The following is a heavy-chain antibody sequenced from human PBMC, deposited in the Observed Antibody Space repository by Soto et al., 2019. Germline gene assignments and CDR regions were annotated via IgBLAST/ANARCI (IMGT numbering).Heavy chain of an antibody. D-gene: IGHD5-18*01. CDR1: GGSFSGYY. CDR2: INHSGSS. CDR3: ARGRSGRIPLWLLDY. J-gene: IGHJ4*02. Sequence: SETLSLTCAVYGGSFSGYYWSCIRQPPGKGLEWIGEINHSGSSNYNPSLKSRVTISVDTSKNQFSLKLSSVTAADTAVYYCARGRSGRIPLWLLDYWAQGTLVT. V-gene: IGHV4-34*01.